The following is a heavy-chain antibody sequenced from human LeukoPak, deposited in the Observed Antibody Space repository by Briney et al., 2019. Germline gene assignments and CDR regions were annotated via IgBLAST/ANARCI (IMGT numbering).Heavy chain of an antibody. D-gene: IGHD2-15*01. Sequence: NPSQALSLTCTVSGGSISSGSYYWSWIRQPAGKGLEWIGRIYTSGSTNYNPSLKSRVTMSVDTSKNQFSLKLSSVTAADTAVYYCARDASLGYCSGGSCYGGWFDPWGQGTLVTVSS. CDR1: GGSISSGSYY. CDR2: IYTSGST. J-gene: IGHJ5*02. V-gene: IGHV4-61*02. CDR3: ARDASLGYCSGGSCYGGWFDP.